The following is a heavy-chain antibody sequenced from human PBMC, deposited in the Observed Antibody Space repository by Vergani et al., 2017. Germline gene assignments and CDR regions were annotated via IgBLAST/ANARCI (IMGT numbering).Heavy chain of an antibody. J-gene: IGHJ4*02. D-gene: IGHD3-10*01. CDR2: ISYDGSNK. CDR1: GFTFSSYG. Sequence: QVQLVESGGGVVQPGRSLRLSCAASGFTFSSYGMHWVRQAPGKGLEWVAVISYDGSNKYYADSVKGRFTISRDNSKNPLYLQMNSLRAEDTAVYYCAKDHLWFGELYFDYWGQGTLVTVSS. CDR3: AKDHLWFGELYFDY. V-gene: IGHV3-30*18.